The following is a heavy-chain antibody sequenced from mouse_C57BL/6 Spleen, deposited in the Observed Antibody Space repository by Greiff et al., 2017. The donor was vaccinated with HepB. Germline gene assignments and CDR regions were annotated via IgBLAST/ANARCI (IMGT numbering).Heavy chain of an antibody. J-gene: IGHJ3*01. V-gene: IGHV1-59*01. CDR2: IDPSDSYT. CDR1: GYTFTSYW. CDR3: ARYDLFAY. D-gene: IGHD2-3*01. Sequence: QVQLQQSGAELVRPGPSVKLSCKASGYTFTSYWMHWVKQRPGQGLEWIGVIDPSDSYTNYNQKFKGKATLTVDTSSSTAYMQLSSLTSEDSAVYYCARYDLFAYWGQGTLVTVSA.